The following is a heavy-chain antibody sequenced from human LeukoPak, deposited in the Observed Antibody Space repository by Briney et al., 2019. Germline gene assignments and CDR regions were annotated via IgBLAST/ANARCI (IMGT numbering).Heavy chain of an antibody. D-gene: IGHD3-22*01. CDR3: ARCDDSRGYQLDY. Sequence: SETLSLTCTVSGGSISSYYWSWIRQPAGKGLEWIGRINSSGNTHYNPSLKSRVTMSVDTSKNQFSLELNSVTAADTAVYYCARCDDSRGYQLDYWGQGTLVTVSS. CDR1: GGSISSYY. V-gene: IGHV4-4*07. CDR2: INSSGNT. J-gene: IGHJ4*02.